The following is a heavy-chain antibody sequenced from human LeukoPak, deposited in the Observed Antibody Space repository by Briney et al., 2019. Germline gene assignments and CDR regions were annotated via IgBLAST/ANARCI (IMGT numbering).Heavy chain of an antibody. J-gene: IGHJ4*02. D-gene: IGHD2-2*01. Sequence: GGSLRLSCAASGFTFSIYWVHWVRQAPGKGLQWVSDISSSGTTIYYADSVKGRFTISRDNAKNSLYLQMNSLRAEDTAVYYCARKYCSTTSCLFDNWGQGTLVTVSS. CDR1: GFTFSIYW. CDR3: ARKYCSTTSCLFDN. CDR2: ISSSGTTI. V-gene: IGHV3-48*04.